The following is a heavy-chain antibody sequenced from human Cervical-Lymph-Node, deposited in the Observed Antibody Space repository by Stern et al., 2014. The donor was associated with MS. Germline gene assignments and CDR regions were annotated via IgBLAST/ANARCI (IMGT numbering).Heavy chain of an antibody. D-gene: IGHD3-22*01. Sequence: VQLLQSGAEVKKPGASVKVSCKASGYTFTGYYMHWVRQAPGQGLEWMGWINPKSGGTNYAQKFQGWVTMTRDTSINTAYMELSRLRSDDTAVYYCATYYYDSTGYNDFWGQGTLVTVSS. V-gene: IGHV1-2*04. CDR1: GYTFTGYY. CDR2: INPKSGGT. J-gene: IGHJ4*02. CDR3: ATYYYDSTGYNDF.